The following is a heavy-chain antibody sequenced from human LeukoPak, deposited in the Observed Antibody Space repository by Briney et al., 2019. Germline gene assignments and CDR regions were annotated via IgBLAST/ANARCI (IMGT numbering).Heavy chain of an antibody. CDR3: ARDRLEGGETFDS. D-gene: IGHD1-1*01. J-gene: IGHJ4*02. Sequence: GGSLRLFCAASGFSFRSYSMDWVRQAPGKGLEWVSSITGSSSYISYADSVKGRFTISRDNAGNSLFLQMNSLRPEDTAVYFCARDRLEGGETFDSWGQGTLVTVSS. CDR2: ITGSSSYI. V-gene: IGHV3-21*01. CDR1: GFSFRSYS.